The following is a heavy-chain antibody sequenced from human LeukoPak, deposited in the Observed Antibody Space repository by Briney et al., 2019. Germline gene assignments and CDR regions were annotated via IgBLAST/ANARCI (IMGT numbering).Heavy chain of an antibody. CDR3: ARERDWGGSYYFDY. CDR1: GGTFSSYA. D-gene: IGHD3/OR15-3a*01. Sequence: ASVKVSCKASGGTFSSYAISWVRQAPGQGLEWMGRIIPISGTANYAQKFQGRVTITTDESTSTAYMELSSLRSEDTAVYYCARERDWGGSYYFDYWGQGTLVTVSS. V-gene: IGHV1-69*05. CDR2: IIPISGTA. J-gene: IGHJ4*02.